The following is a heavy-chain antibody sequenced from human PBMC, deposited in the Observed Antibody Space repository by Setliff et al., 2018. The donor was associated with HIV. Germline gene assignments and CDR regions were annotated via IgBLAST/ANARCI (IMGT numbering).Heavy chain of an antibody. CDR3: AREVAADGTYFDY. CDR1: GFTFSSSA. D-gene: IGHD6-13*01. J-gene: IGHJ4*01. V-gene: IGHV3-30*04. CDR2: ISYDGSNK. Sequence: GGSLRLSCAASGFTFSSSAMHWVRQAPGKGLGWVAGISYDGSNKYYTDSVKGRFTISRDNSKNTLYLQMNSLRAEDSAVYYCAREVAADGTYFDYWGQGALVTVSS.